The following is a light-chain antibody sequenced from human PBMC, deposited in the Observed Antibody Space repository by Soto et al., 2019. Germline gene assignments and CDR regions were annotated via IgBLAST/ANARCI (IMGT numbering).Light chain of an antibody. CDR1: QSVTNNY. CDR2: GAS. J-gene: IGKJ4*01. CDR3: QQYSTSPLT. V-gene: IGKV3-20*01. Sequence: EIVLTQSPGTLSLSPGERATLSCRASQSVTNNYLAWYQQKPGQAPRLLIYGASSRDNGIPDRFSGSGSGTDFTLTIGRLEPEDFAVYYCQQYSTSPLTFGGGTKVDIK.